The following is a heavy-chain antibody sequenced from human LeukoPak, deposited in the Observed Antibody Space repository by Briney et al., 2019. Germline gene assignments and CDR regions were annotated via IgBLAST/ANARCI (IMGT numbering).Heavy chain of an antibody. V-gene: IGHV3-20*04. Sequence: GGSLRLSCAASGFTFDDYGMSWVRQAPGKGLEWVSGINWNGGSTGYADSVKGRFTISRDNAKNSLYLQMNSLSAEDTGSYYCAAYYYGSGSCGQFDYWGQGTLVTVSS. J-gene: IGHJ4*02. CDR2: INWNGGST. D-gene: IGHD3-10*01. CDR3: AAYYYGSGSCGQFDY. CDR1: GFTFDDYG.